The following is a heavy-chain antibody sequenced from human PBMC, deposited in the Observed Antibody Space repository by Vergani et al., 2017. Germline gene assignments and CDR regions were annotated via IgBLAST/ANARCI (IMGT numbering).Heavy chain of an antibody. V-gene: IGHV4-61*02. CDR3: ARSRPYCTSGSCPAI. Sequence: QVKLQESGPGLLKPSQTLSLTCTASGESIRSGSHYWSWIRQPAGKGPDWIGHIHTGGSTDLNPSFKSRVSISVDTSKSQFSLKLNSVTVADTAVYYCARSRPYCTSGSCPAIWGQGTLVTVSS. D-gene: IGHD2-15*01. CDR1: GESIRSGSHY. CDR2: IHTGGST. J-gene: IGHJ4*02.